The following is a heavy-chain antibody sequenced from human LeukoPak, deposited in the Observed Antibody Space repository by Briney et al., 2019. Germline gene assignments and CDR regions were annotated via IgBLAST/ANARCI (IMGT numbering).Heavy chain of an antibody. V-gene: IGHV3-30-3*02. CDR1: GFTFSRYA. Sequence: GSLRLSCAASGFTFSRYAMHWVRQAPGKGLVWVAVSSHDGNNKYYADSVKGRFTSSRDNSKNTLYLQMNSLRVEDTAIYYCAKYGGPPESAVTTYYYYYGMDVWGQGTTVTVSS. D-gene: IGHD4-17*01. CDR2: SSHDGNNK. CDR3: AKYGGPPESAVTTYYYYYGMDV. J-gene: IGHJ6*02.